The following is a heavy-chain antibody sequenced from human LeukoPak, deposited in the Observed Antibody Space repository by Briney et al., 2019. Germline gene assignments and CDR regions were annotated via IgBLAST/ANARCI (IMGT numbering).Heavy chain of an antibody. V-gene: IGHV5-51*01. CDR1: GYSFTSYW. J-gene: IGHJ1*01. D-gene: IGHD6-13*01. CDR2: IYPGDSDT. Sequence: GEPLKISCKGSGYSFTSYWIAWVRQMPGKGLEWMGIIYPGDSDTRYSPSFQGQVTISADKSISTAYLQWSSLKASDTAMYYCARLEAVGGETEYFQHWGQGTLVTVSS. CDR3: ARLEAVGGETEYFQH.